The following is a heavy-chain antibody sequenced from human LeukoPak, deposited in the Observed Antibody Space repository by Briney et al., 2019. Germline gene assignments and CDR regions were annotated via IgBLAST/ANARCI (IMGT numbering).Heavy chain of an antibody. CDR3: ARYCSSTSCPISD. V-gene: IGHV1-69*13. D-gene: IGHD2-2*01. J-gene: IGHJ4*02. Sequence: VASVKVSCKASGGTFSSYAISWVRQAPGQGLEWMGGVIPIFGTANYAQKFQGRATITADESTSTAYMELSSLRSEDTAVYYCARYCSSTSCPISDWGQGTLVTVSS. CDR1: GGTFSSYA. CDR2: VIPIFGTA.